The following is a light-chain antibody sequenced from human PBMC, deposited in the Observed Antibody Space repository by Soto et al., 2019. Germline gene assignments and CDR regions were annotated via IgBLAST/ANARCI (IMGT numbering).Light chain of an antibody. CDR1: QSVSSN. Sequence: EIVMTQSPATLSVSPGERATLSCRASQSVSSNLAWYQQKPGQAPRLLIYGASTRATGIPARFSGSXXGTXXXLTISSLQSEDFAVYYCQQYNNWPWTFGQGTKVEIK. V-gene: IGKV3-15*01. CDR2: GAS. J-gene: IGKJ1*01. CDR3: QQYNNWPWT.